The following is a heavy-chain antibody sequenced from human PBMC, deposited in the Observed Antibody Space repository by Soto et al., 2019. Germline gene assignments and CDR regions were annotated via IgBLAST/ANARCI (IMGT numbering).Heavy chain of an antibody. Sequence: QVQLVQSGAEVKKPGASVKVSCKASGYTFTNYKITWVRKAPGQGLEWMGWISAYNGHTNYAQKFQGRVTMTTDTATSAAYMELRSLRSDDTAVYYFSRTTLTSPTDAFDIWGHGTMVTVSS. J-gene: IGHJ3*02. D-gene: IGHD4-17*01. V-gene: IGHV1-18*01. CDR2: ISAYNGHT. CDR3: SRTTLTSPTDAFDI. CDR1: GYTFTNYK.